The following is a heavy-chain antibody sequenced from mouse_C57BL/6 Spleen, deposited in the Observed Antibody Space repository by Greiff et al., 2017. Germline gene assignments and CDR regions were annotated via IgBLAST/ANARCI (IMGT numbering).Heavy chain of an antibody. V-gene: IGHV5-9*01. J-gene: IGHJ1*03. CDR3: ARWSYWYFDV. CDR1: GFTFSSYT. CDR2: ISGGGGNT. Sequence: EVMLVESGGGLVKPGGSLKLSCAASGFTFSSYTMSWVRQTPEKRLEWVATISGGGGNTYYPDSVKGRFTISRDNAKNTLYLQMSSLRSEHTALYYCARWSYWYFDVWGTGTTVTVSS.